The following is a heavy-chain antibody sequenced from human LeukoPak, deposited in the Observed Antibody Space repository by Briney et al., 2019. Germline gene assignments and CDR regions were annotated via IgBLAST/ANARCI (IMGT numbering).Heavy chain of an antibody. CDR2: INPRGDAT. V-gene: IGHV1-46*01. CDR3: AREGQQLKHFDY. CDR1: GNTFIGYW. D-gene: IGHD1-1*01. Sequence: GASVNASFTASGNTFIGYWIHWVRQAPGQGLEWMGAINPRGDATIGAQKFQGRVTTTRDTSTSTVYIELSSLRSEDTAVYYCAREGQQLKHFDYWGQGTLVTVSS. J-gene: IGHJ4*02.